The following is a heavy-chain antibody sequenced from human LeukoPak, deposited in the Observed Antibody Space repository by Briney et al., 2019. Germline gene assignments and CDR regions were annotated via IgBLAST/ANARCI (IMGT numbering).Heavy chain of an antibody. D-gene: IGHD3-3*01. J-gene: IGHJ5*02. CDR1: VFTFSSYS. Sequence: GGSLRLSCAASVFTFSSYSIQWVRQAQRKGLEWVSHISSSSSTISYADSVKGRFTVSRDNAKNSLYLQMNSLRAEDTAVYYCARYDFRHGYYDGWFDQWGQGSLVTVSS. V-gene: IGHV3-48*01. CDR2: ISSSSSTI. CDR3: ARYDFRHGYYDGWFDQ.